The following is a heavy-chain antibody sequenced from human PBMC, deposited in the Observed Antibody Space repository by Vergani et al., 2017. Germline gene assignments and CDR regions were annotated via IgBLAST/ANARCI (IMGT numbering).Heavy chain of an antibody. D-gene: IGHD2-2*01. CDR3: AKDTGVVPAAPSGY. V-gene: IGHV3-9*01. Sequence: EVQLVESGGGLVQPGRSLRLSCAASGFTFDDYAMHWVRQAPGKGLEWVSGISWTSGSIGYADSVKGRFTISRDNAKNSLYLQMNSLRAEDTALYYCAKDTGVVPAAPSGYWGQGTLVTVSS. CDR2: ISWTSGSI. CDR1: GFTFDDYA. J-gene: IGHJ4*02.